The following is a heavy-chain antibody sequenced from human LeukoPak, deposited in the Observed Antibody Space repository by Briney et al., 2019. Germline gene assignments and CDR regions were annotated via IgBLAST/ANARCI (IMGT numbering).Heavy chain of an antibody. D-gene: IGHD1-26*01. V-gene: IGHV3-30*18. CDR3: SNDSGGSYYFDY. CDR1: GFTFSRYG. Sequence: PGRSLRLSCAASGFTFSRYGMHWVRQAPGKGLEGVAVISYDGSNNYYADSVKGRFTLSRDNSKNELYLQMNSLSAEDTAGYYCSNDSGGSYYFDYWGQGTLVTVSS. CDR2: ISYDGSNN. J-gene: IGHJ4*02.